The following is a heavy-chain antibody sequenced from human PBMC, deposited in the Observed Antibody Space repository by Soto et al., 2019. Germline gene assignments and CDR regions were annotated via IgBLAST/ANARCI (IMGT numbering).Heavy chain of an antibody. J-gene: IGHJ6*02. D-gene: IGHD4-17*01. Sequence: PSETLSLTCTVSGGSVSICSYYWSWIRQPPGKGLEWIGYIYYSGSTNYNPSLKSRVTISVDTSKNQFSLKLSSVTAADTAVYYCARNHDYGDPYYYYGMDVWGQGTTVTVSS. CDR1: GGSVSICSYY. CDR2: IYYSGST. CDR3: ARNHDYGDPYYYYGMDV. V-gene: IGHV4-61*01.